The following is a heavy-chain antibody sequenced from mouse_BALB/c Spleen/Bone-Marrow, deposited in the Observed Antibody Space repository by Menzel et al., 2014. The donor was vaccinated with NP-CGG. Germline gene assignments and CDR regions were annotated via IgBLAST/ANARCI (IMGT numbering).Heavy chain of an antibody. CDR1: GITFRNFG. Sequence: EVKLVESGGGLVQPGGSRKLSCAASGITFRNFGMHWVRQAPEKGLEWVAYISSGSSTIYYADTLKGRFTISRDNPKNTLFLQMTSLRSGDTAMYYCARIGRARGYAMDYWGQGTSVTVSS. D-gene: IGHD3-3*01. CDR3: ARIGRARGYAMDY. CDR2: ISSGSSTI. J-gene: IGHJ4*01. V-gene: IGHV5-17*02.